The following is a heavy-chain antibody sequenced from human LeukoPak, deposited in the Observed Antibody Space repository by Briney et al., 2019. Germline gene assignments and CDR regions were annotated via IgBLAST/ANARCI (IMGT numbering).Heavy chain of an antibody. Sequence: SETLSLTCTVSGGSISSYYWSWIRQPPGKGLEWIGYIYYSGSTNYNPSLKSRVTISVDTSKNQFSLKLSSVTAADTAVYYCARGRGPPYYYYGMDVWDQGTTVTVSS. CDR1: GGSISSYY. CDR3: ARGRGPPYYYYGMDV. CDR2: IYYSGST. J-gene: IGHJ6*02. V-gene: IGHV4-59*01.